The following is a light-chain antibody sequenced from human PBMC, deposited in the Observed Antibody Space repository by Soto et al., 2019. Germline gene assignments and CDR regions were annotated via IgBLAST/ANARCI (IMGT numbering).Light chain of an antibody. V-gene: IGKV3-20*01. J-gene: IGKJ4*01. CDR1: QSVSSSY. CDR2: GAS. CDR3: HQYATSPLT. Sequence: EIVLTQSPGTLSLSPGERATLSCRASQSVSSSYLAWYQQTPGQAPRLLIYGASTRATGIPDRFSGGGSGTDFTLTISRLEPEDFAMYYCHQYATSPLTFGGGTKVEIK.